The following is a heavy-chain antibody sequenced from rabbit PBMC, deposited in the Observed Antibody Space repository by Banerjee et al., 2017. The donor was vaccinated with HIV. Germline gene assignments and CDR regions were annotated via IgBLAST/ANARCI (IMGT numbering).Heavy chain of an antibody. D-gene: IGHD4-2*01. CDR1: GFSFSSSYW. CDR3: ARGSAYAGAGYAL. V-gene: IGHV1S45*01. Sequence: QEQLEETGGGLVQPGGSLTLTCTASGFSFSSSYWICWVRQAPGKGLEWIACIYAGSSGSTYYASWAKGRFTISKTSSTTVTLQMTSLTAADTATYFCARGSAYAGAGYALWGPGTLVTVS. CDR2: IYAGSSGST. J-gene: IGHJ4*01.